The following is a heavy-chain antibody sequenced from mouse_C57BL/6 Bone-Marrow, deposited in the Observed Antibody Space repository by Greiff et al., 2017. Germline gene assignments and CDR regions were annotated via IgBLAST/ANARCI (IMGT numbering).Heavy chain of an antibody. CDR3: ARDEGGYYSYYFDY. J-gene: IGHJ2*01. CDR1: GFTFSSYA. D-gene: IGHD2-3*01. V-gene: IGHV5-4*01. Sequence: EVQGVESGGGLVKPGGSLKLSCAASGFTFSSYAMSWVRQTPEKRLEWVATISDGGSYTYSPDNVKGRFTISRDNAKNNLYLQMSHLKSEDTAMYYCARDEGGYYSYYFDYWGQGTTLTVSS. CDR2: ISDGGSYT.